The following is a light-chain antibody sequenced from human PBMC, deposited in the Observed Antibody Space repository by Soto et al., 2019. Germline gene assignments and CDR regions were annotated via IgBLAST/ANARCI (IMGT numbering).Light chain of an antibody. CDR2: GAS. J-gene: IGKJ4*01. Sequence: EIVMTQSPATLSVSPGERATLSCRASQSVSSNLAWYQQKPGQAPRLLIYGASTRATGIPARFSGSGSGTEFTLTISRLQSEDFAVYYCQQYNNLPPNTFGGGTKVEIK. CDR1: QSVSSN. CDR3: QQYNNLPPNT. V-gene: IGKV3-15*01.